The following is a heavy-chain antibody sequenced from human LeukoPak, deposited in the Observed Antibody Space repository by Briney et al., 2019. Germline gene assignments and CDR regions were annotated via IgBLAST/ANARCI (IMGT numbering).Heavy chain of an antibody. CDR3: AKDGGPGGYSYGFLGY. Sequence: GGSLRLSCAAPGFTFSSYAMSWVRQAPGKGLEWVSAISGSGGSTYYADSVKGRFTISRDNSKNTLYLQMNSLRAEDTAVYYCAKDGGPGGYSYGFLGYWGQGTLVTVSS. CDR1: GFTFSSYA. V-gene: IGHV3-23*01. D-gene: IGHD5-18*01. J-gene: IGHJ4*02. CDR2: ISGSGGST.